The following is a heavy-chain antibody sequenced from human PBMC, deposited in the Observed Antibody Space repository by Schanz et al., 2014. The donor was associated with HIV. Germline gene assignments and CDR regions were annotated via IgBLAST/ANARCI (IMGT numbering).Heavy chain of an antibody. D-gene: IGHD6-13*01. Sequence: QVQLVQSGAEVKKPGASVKVSCKPSGYTFTDYYLHWVRQAPGQGPEWMGWINPKSGGPKYAQKFQGRVTLTRDTSISTAYMELSSLGSDDTATYYCARARLGSSWYVTGFGSIDYWGQGTLVTVSS. J-gene: IGHJ4*02. CDR2: INPKSGGP. CDR3: ARARLGSSWYVTGFGSIDY. V-gene: IGHV1-2*02. CDR1: GYTFTDYY.